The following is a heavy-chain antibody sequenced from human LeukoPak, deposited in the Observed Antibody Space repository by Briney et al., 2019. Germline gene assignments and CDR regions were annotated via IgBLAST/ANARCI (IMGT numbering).Heavy chain of an antibody. CDR1: GFTFDGYA. J-gene: IGHJ6*02. CDR2: ISWNSGSI. D-gene: IGHD2-15*01. CDR3: AKDIAVGQYYYYYGMDV. V-gene: IGHV3-9*01. Sequence: GGSLRLSCTASGFTFDGYAMHWVRQAPGRGLEWVSGISWNSGSIGYADSVKGRFTISRDNAKNSLYLQMNSLRAEDTALYYCAKDIAVGQYYYYYGMDVWGQGTTVTVSS.